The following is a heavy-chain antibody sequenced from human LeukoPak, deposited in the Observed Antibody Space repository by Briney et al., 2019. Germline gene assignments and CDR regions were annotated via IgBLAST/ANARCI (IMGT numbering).Heavy chain of an antibody. V-gene: IGHV3-21*01. CDR1: GFTFSSYS. J-gene: IGHJ4*02. CDR3: ARDPVLITAARDY. D-gene: IGHD3-22*01. Sequence: GGSLRLSCAASGFTFSSYSMNWVRQAPGKGLEWVSSISSSSSYIYYADSVKGRFTISRDNAKNSLYLQMNSLRAEDTAVYYCARDPVLITAARDYWGQGTLVTVSS. CDR2: ISSSSSYI.